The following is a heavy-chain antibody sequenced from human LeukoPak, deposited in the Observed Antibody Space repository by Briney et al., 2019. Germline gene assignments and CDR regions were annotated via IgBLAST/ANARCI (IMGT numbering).Heavy chain of an antibody. J-gene: IGHJ4*02. V-gene: IGHV3-23*01. CDR3: AKGATSFFDY. CDR1: GFTFSSYA. Sequence: PGASLRLSCAASGFTFSSYAMSWVRQAPGKGLEWVSAIGGSGGSTYYADSVKGRFTISRDNSKTTRYLQMNSLRAEDTAVYSCAKGATSFFDYWGEGTVVTVSS. D-gene: IGHD5-24*01. CDR2: IGGSGGST.